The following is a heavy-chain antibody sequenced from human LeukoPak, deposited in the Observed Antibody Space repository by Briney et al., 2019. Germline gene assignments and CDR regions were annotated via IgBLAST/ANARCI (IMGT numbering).Heavy chain of an antibody. CDR1: GFTLSSYG. Sequence: PGRSLRLSCAASGFTLSSYGMHWVRQAPGKGLEWVAVISYAGSNKYYVDSVKGRFTISRDNSKNTLYLQMNSLRAEDTAVYYCAKDRAGVVVPAAWDLDYWGQGTLVTVSS. V-gene: IGHV3-30*18. CDR2: ISYAGSNK. D-gene: IGHD2-2*01. J-gene: IGHJ4*02. CDR3: AKDRAGVVVPAAWDLDY.